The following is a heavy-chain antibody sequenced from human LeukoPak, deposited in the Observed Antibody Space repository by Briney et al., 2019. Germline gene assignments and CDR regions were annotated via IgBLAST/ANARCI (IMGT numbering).Heavy chain of an antibody. CDR2: INHSGST. CDR1: GGSFSGYY. V-gene: IGHV4-34*01. J-gene: IGHJ4*02. D-gene: IGHD5-12*01. CDR3: ARGRVATIIDY. Sequence: PSETLSLTCAVYGGSFSGYYWSWIRQPPGKGLEWIGEINHSGSTNYNPSLKSRVTISVDTSKNQFSLKLSSVTAADTAVYYCARGRVATIIDYWGQGTLVTVSS.